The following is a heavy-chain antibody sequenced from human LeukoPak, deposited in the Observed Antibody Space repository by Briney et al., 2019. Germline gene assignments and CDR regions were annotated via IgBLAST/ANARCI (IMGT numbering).Heavy chain of an antibody. CDR2: IFYSGTT. CDR3: ARPHPNGDYVYNWFDP. D-gene: IGHD4-17*01. J-gene: IGHJ5*02. V-gene: IGHV4-39*07. CDR1: GGSISSSTYY. Sequence: PSETLSLTCIVSGGSISSSTYYWGWIRQPPGKGLEWIGSIFYSGTTYYNPSLKSRVTISVDTSKNQFSLKLSSVTAADTAVYYCARPHPNGDYVYNWFDPWGQGTLVTVSS.